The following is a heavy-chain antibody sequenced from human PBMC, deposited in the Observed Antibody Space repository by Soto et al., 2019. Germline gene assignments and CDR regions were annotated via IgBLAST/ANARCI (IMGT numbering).Heavy chain of an antibody. CDR1: GFTFDDYA. V-gene: IGHV3-9*01. J-gene: IGHJ4*02. Sequence: EVQLVESGGGLVQPGRSLRLSCAASGFTFDDYAMHWVRQAPGKGLEWVSGISWNSGSIGYADSVKGRFTISRDNAKNSLYLQMNSLRAEDTAVYYCAKGDMYSSSSIFDYWGQGTLVTVSS. D-gene: IGHD6-6*01. CDR2: ISWNSGSI. CDR3: AKGDMYSSSSIFDY.